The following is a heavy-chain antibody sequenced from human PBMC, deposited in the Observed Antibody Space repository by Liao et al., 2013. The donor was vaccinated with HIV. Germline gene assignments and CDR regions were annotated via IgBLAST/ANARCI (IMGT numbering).Heavy chain of an antibody. CDR1: GASMTTGSNY. Sequence: QMQLQESGPGLVKPSQTLSLTCTVSGASMTTGSNYWNWIRQPAGKGLEWIGRIFTSGSTDYNPSLKSRVTLSVDTSKNQFSLKLSSVTAADTAVYFCARDFGRKFDLVEAWFDPWGQGTLVTVSS. CDR3: ARDFGRKFDLVEAWFDP. CDR2: IFTSGST. V-gene: IGHV4-61*02. D-gene: IGHD3-9*01. J-gene: IGHJ5*02.